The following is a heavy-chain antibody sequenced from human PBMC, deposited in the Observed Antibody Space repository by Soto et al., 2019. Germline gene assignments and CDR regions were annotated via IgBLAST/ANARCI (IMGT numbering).Heavy chain of an antibody. CDR3: ARIVALVTFDY. J-gene: IGHJ4*02. D-gene: IGHD2-21*02. V-gene: IGHV4-39*01. Sequence: SETLSLTCTVSGGSISSSSYYWGWIRQPPGKGLEWIGSIYYSGSTYYNPSLKSRVTISVDTSKNQFSLKLSSVTAADKDVYSCARIVALVTFDYWGQGTLVNVSS. CDR2: IYYSGST. CDR1: GGSISSSSYY.